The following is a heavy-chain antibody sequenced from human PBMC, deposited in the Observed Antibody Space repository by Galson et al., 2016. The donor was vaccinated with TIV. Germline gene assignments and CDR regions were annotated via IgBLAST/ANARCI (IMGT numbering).Heavy chain of an antibody. D-gene: IGHD3-16*01. J-gene: IGHJ4*02. Sequence: LSLTCTVSGGSISDYYWSWIRQPPGTGLDWIGYVYYTGSTDYNPSLKSRVTISVDTSKNQFSLRLSSVTAADTAMYYCARVHLGDFDYWGQGILVSVSS. V-gene: IGHV4-59*01. CDR2: VYYTGST. CDR3: ARVHLGDFDY. CDR1: GGSISDYY.